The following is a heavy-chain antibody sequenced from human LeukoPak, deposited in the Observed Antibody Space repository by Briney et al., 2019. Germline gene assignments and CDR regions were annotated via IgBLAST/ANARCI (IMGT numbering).Heavy chain of an antibody. V-gene: IGHV3-74*01. D-gene: IGHD3-22*01. CDR1: GFTFSSYW. CDR3: SRSAYYDGSGNYYDY. CDR2: ISDGGSTT. J-gene: IGHJ4*02. Sequence: TGGSLRLSCAASGFTFSSYWMHWVRQAPGKGLVWVSRISDGGSTTTYADSVKGRFTISRDNAKNTLYLQMNGLRAEDTAVYYCSRSAYYDGSGNYYDYWGRGTLVTVSS.